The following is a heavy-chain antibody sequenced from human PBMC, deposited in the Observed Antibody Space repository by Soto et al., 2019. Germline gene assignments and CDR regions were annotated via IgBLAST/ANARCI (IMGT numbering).Heavy chain of an antibody. CDR1: GDSVSSNSAA. D-gene: IGHD4-17*01. V-gene: IGHV6-1*01. CDR3: ARIPDYGAVNWFDP. J-gene: IGHJ5*02. Sequence: PSQTLSLTCAISGDSVSSNSAAWNWIRQSPSRGLEWLGRTYYRSKWYNDYAVSVKSRITINPDTSKNQFSLRLNSVTAADTAVYYCARIPDYGAVNWFDPWGQETRVTVSS. CDR2: TYYRSKWYN.